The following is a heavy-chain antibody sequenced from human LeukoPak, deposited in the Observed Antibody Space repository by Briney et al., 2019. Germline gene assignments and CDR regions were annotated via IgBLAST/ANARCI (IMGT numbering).Heavy chain of an antibody. J-gene: IGHJ5*01. Sequence: GGSLRLSCAAFGVTFSSHSMHWVRQAPGKGLVWVSGISNDGTSTTYADSVKGRFTISRDNAKNTLYLQMHSLRAEDTAVYSCARGWFGPDSCGQGTLVTVSS. CDR2: ISNDGTST. CDR1: GVTFSSHS. D-gene: IGHD3-10*01. V-gene: IGHV3-74*01. CDR3: ARGWFGPDS.